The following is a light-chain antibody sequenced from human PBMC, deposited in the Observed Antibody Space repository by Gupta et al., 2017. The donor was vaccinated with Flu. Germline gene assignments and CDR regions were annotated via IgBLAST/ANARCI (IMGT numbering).Light chain of an antibody. CDR2: GNS. J-gene: IGLJ1*01. CDR3: QSYDSSLSGYV. V-gene: IGLV1-40*01. CDR1: SSNIGAGHD. Sequence: QSVLTPPPSVSGAPGQRVTIPCTGSSSNIGAGHDVHWYQQLPGTAPKLLIYGNSNRHSGVPDRFSGSKSGTSASLAITGLQAEDEADYYCQSYDSSLSGYVFGSGTEVTVL.